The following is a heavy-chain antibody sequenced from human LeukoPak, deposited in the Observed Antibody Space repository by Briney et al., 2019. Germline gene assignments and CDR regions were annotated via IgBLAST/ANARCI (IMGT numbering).Heavy chain of an antibody. Sequence: GGSLRLSCAASGFTFSSYSMNWVRQAPGKGLEWVAVISYDGSNKYYADSVKGRFTISRDNSKNTLYLQMNSLRAEDTAVYYCARARSSYGYGDAFDIWGQGTMVTVSS. CDR3: ARARSSYGYGDAFDI. CDR1: GFTFSSYS. CDR2: ISYDGSNK. J-gene: IGHJ3*02. D-gene: IGHD5-18*01. V-gene: IGHV3-30*03.